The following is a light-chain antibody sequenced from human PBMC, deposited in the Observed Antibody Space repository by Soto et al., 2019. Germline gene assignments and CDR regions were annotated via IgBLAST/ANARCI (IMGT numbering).Light chain of an antibody. CDR2: EVS. CDR3: MQSTQLPPT. V-gene: IGKV2D-29*02. CDR1: QSLLHITGETF. J-gene: IGKJ5*01. Sequence: DVVMTQTPLSXSVAPGQPASISCKSSQSLLHITGETFLFWYLQKPGQSPQLLIYEVSTRVSGVPDRFSGSGSGTDFTLEISRVETDDVGIYYCMQSTQLPPTFGQGTRLDTK.